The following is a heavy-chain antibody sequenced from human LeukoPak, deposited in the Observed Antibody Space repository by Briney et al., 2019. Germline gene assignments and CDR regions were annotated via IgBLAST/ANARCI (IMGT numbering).Heavy chain of an antibody. V-gene: IGHV3-33*06. D-gene: IGHD2-2*01. CDR3: AKGFSPKGFCVDTNCQIFDS. Sequence: HTGRSLRLSCAASGFTFSSYGMHWVRQAPGKGLEWVAVIWYDGSNKYYADSVKGRFTISRDNSKNTLYLQMNSLRAEDTAVYYCAKGFSPKGFCVDTNCQIFDSWGQGTLVTVSS. CDR1: GFTFSSYG. CDR2: IWYDGSNK. J-gene: IGHJ4*02.